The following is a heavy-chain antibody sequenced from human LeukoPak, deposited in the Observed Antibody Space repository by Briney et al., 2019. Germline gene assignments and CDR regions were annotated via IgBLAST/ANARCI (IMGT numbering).Heavy chain of an antibody. CDR1: GGSISSYY. D-gene: IGHD5-24*01. CDR3: ARGRDGYNVDAFDI. J-gene: IGHJ3*02. CDR2: IYYSGST. V-gene: IGHV4-59*01. Sequence: SETLSLTCTVSGGSISSYYWSWIRQPPGKGLEWIGYIYYSGSTNYNPSLKSRVTISVDTSKNQFSLKLSSVTAADTAVYYCARGRDGYNVDAFDIWGQGTMVTVSS.